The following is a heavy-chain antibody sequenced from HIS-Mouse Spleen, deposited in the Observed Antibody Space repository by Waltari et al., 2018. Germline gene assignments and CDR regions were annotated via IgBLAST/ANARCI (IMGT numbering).Heavy chain of an antibody. CDR3: AREIPYSSSWYDWYFDL. D-gene: IGHD6-13*01. CDR2: SYYSGGT. J-gene: IGHJ2*01. Sequence: QLQLQESGPGLVKPSETLSLTCTVSGGSISSSSYYWGWIRQPPGKGLGWIGSSYYSGGTSSNPSLKSRGTISVDTSKNQFSLKLSSVTAADTAVYYCAREIPYSSSWYDWYFDLWGRGTLVTVSS. CDR1: GGSISSSSYY. V-gene: IGHV4-39*07.